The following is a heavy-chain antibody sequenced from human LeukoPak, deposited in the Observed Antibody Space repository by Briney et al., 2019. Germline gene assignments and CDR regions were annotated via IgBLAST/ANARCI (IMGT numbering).Heavy chain of an antibody. V-gene: IGHV4-59*01. CDR2: IYYSGST. CDR1: GGSISSYY. D-gene: IGHD2-21*02. CDR3: ARLYCGGDCFAGYFDY. J-gene: IGHJ4*02. Sequence: SETLSLTCTVSGGSISSYYWSWIRQPPGKGLEWLGYIYYSGSTNYNPSLKSRVTISVDTSKNQFSLKLSSVTAADTAVYYCARLYCGGDCFAGYFDYWGQGTLVTVSS.